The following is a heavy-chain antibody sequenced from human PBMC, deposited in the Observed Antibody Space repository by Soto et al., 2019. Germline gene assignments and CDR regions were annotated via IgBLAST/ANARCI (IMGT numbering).Heavy chain of an antibody. CDR3: ATERSIVVPAASPMDV. CDR2: IIPILGIA. J-gene: IGHJ6*03. CDR1: GGTFSSYT. Sequence: SVKVSCKASGGTFSSYTISWVRQAPGQGLEWMGRIIPILGIANYAQKFQGRVTITADKSTSTAYMELSSLRSEDTAVYYCATERSIVVPAASPMDVWGKGTTVTVSS. V-gene: IGHV1-69*04. D-gene: IGHD2-2*01.